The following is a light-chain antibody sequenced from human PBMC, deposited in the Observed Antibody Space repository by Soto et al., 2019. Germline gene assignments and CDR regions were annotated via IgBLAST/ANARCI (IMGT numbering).Light chain of an antibody. V-gene: IGLV2-14*01. J-gene: IGLJ1*01. CDR3: SSYTSSGTYV. CDR1: SSDVGAYNY. Sequence: QLVLTQPASVSGSPGQSITISCTGTSSDVGAYNYASWYQQHPGKVPKLMIYDVSNRPSGVSNRFSGSKSGNTASLTISGLQAEDEADYYCSSYTSSGTYVFGTGTKLTVL. CDR2: DVS.